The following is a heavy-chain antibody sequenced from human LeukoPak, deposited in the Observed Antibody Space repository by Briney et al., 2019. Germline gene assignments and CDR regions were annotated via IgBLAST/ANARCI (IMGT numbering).Heavy chain of an antibody. CDR1: GGSFSGYY. CDR2: INHSGST. V-gene: IGHV4-34*01. D-gene: IGHD3-16*02. J-gene: IGHJ4*02. CDR3: ARGAGPYDYVWGSYRLYYFDY. Sequence: SETLSLTCAVYGGSFSGYYWSWIRQPPGKGLEWIGEINHSGSTNYNPSLKSRVTISVDTSKNQFSLKLSSVTAADTAVYYCARGAGPYDYVWGSYRLYYFDYWGQGTLVIVSS.